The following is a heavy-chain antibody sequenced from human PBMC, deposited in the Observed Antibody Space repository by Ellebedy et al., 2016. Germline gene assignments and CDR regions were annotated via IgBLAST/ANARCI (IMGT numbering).Heavy chain of an antibody. J-gene: IGHJ4*02. CDR3: ARNLVRTTDSRGYYFDY. V-gene: IGHV3-7*03. D-gene: IGHD3-10*01. CDR2: IKQDGSEK. Sequence: GESLKISCAASGFTFSSYGMHWVRQAPGKGLEWVANIKQDGSEKYYVDSVKGRFTISRDNAKNSLYLQMNSLRAEDTAVYYCARNLVRTTDSRGYYFDYWGQGTLVTVSS. CDR1: GFTFSSYG.